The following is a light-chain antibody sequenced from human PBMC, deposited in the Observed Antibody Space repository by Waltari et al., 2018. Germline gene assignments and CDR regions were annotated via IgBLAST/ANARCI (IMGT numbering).Light chain of an antibody. J-gene: IGLJ1*01. CDR2: DVS. Sequence: TISCTGTSSDVGGYNYVSWYQQHPGKAPKLMIYDVSKRPSGVSNRFSGSKSGNTASLTISGLQAEDEADYYCSSYTSSSTLVFGTGTKVTVL. CDR3: SSYTSSSTLV. CDR1: SSDVGGYNY. V-gene: IGLV2-14*04.